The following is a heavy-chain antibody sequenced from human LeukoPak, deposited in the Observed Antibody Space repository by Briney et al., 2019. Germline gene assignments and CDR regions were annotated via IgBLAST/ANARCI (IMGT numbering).Heavy chain of an antibody. V-gene: IGHV1-69*13. CDR3: ARDTYSSGSHDY. Sequence: SVKVSCKASGGTFISYAISWVRQAPGQGLEWMGGIIPIFGTANYAQRFQGRVTITADESTSTAHMELSSLRSEDTAVYYCARDTYSSGSHDYWGQGTLVTVSS. D-gene: IGHD6-19*01. J-gene: IGHJ4*02. CDR2: IIPIFGTA. CDR1: GGTFISYA.